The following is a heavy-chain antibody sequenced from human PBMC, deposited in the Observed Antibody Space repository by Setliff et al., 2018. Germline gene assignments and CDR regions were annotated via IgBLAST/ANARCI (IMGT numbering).Heavy chain of an antibody. D-gene: IGHD3-16*01. CDR3: ARGAVNWAAFNI. V-gene: IGHV1-69*11. Sequence: ASVKVSCKVSGGPFSNSAISWVRQAPGQGPEWMGRNTPVLGTIDYSQKFQGRVTITADESTRTVNMEMSLLKSEDTALYYCARGAVNWAAFNIWGQGTLVTVSS. J-gene: IGHJ3*02. CDR2: NTPVLGTI. CDR1: GGPFSNSA.